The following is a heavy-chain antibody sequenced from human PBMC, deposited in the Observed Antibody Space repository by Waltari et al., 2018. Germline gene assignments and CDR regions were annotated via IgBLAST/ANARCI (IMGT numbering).Heavy chain of an antibody. CDR1: GFTFSTYA. J-gene: IGHJ4*02. D-gene: IGHD2-15*01. V-gene: IGHV3-30*15. Sequence: QVQLVESGGGVVQPGRSLRLPCAASGFTFSTYAMQWVRQAPGKGLDWVAVVSSDGSITYYAESVKGRFTISRDNSKNTVYLQMSSLRAEDTGIYYCAREIGYSGALDYWGLGDLVTVSS. CDR2: VSSDGSIT. CDR3: AREIGYSGALDY.